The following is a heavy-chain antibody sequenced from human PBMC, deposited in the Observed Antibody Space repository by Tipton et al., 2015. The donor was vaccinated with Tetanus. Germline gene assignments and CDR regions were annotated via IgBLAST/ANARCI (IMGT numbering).Heavy chain of an antibody. CDR1: GGSISSGGYY. CDR3: ARGSSWGDYYYYGMDV. V-gene: IGHV4-31*03. D-gene: IGHD6-13*01. CDR2: IYYSGST. Sequence: TLSLTCTVSGGSISSGGYYWSWIRQHPGKGLEWIGYIYYSGSTYYNPSLKSRVTISVDTSKNQFSLKLSSVTAADTAVYYCARGSSWGDYYYYGMDVWGQGTTVTVSS. J-gene: IGHJ6*02.